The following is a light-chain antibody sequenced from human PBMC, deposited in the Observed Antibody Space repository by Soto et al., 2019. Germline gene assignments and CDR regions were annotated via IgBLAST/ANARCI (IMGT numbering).Light chain of an antibody. CDR2: GAS. V-gene: IGKV3-15*01. CDR3: QQYNNWPRT. Sequence: EMVVTQSPATPALSPGERANLSCGASQSVSSNLAWYQQKPGQAPRLLIYGASTRATGIPARFSGSGSGTEFTLTISSLQSEDFAVYYCQQYNNWPRTFGQGTKV. CDR1: QSVSSN. J-gene: IGKJ1*01.